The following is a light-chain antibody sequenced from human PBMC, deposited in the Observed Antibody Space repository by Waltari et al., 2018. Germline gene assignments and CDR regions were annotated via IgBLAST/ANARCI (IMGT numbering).Light chain of an antibody. CDR2: DVS. CDR1: SSDVGGYNY. V-gene: IGLV2-14*01. CDR3: SSYTSNNIWV. Sequence: QSALTQPASVSGSPGQSITISCTGTSSDVGGYNYVSWYQQHPGKAPKFMIYDVSQRPSGVVKRFSGSKSGNTASLTSSGLQAEDEADYYCSSYTSNNIWVFGGGTKLTVL. J-gene: IGLJ3*02.